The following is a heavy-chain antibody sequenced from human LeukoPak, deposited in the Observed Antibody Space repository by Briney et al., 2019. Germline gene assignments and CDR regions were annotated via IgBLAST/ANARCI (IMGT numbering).Heavy chain of an antibody. J-gene: IGHJ4*02. CDR2: SYTGGDA. V-gene: IGHV3-53*01. Sequence: GGSLRLSCAASGFTVSTNYMSWVRQAPGKGLEWVAISYTGGDAYYAGSVQGRFTISRDNSKNMMYLQMNSLRAEDTAVYYCARDRLSAAGGWDLVFDYWGQGTLVTVSS. CDR1: GFTVSTNY. D-gene: IGHD1-26*01. CDR3: ARDRLSAAGGWDLVFDY.